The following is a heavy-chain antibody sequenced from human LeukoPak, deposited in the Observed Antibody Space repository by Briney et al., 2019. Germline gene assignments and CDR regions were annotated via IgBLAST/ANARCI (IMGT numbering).Heavy chain of an antibody. V-gene: IGHV1-46*01. CDR3: ASNDYGDYGGVGPLDY. D-gene: IGHD4-17*01. CDR2: INPSGGST. CDR1: GYTFTGYY. Sequence: VASVKVSCKASGYTFTGYYMHWVRQAPGQGLEWMGIINPSGGSTSYAQKFQGRVTMTRDMSTSTVYMELSSLRSEDTAVYYCASNDYGDYGGVGPLDYWGQGTLVTVSS. J-gene: IGHJ4*02.